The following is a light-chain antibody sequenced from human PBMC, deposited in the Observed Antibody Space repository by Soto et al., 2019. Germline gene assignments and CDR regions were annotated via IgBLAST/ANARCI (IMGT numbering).Light chain of an antibody. Sequence: DSVLTQHPGTLSWSPGERATLSCRASQHVSSSYLVWYQQKPGQAPRLLIYGASSRATGIPDRFSGSGSGTDFTLSKNGLEPEDFAVYYCQHNENTPPSVTCGPGTKVDIK. J-gene: IGKJ3*01. CDR1: QHVSSSY. CDR2: GAS. V-gene: IGKV3-20*01. CDR3: QHNENTPPSVT.